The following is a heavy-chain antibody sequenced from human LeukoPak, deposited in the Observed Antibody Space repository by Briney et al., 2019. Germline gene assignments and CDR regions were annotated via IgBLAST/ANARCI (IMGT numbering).Heavy chain of an antibody. D-gene: IGHD2-21*01. CDR1: GFTFSSYW. J-gene: IGHJ4*02. CDR3: ARIKSQGVVVPLLRSTYYFDY. CDR2: IKQDGSEK. V-gene: IGHV3-7*01. Sequence: GGSLRLSCAASGFTFSSYWMSWVRQAPGKGLEGVAHIKQDGSEKDYVDSVKGRFTISRDTAKKSLYVQMNSLRAEDTAVYYCARIKSQGVVVPLLRSTYYFDYWGQGTLVTVSS.